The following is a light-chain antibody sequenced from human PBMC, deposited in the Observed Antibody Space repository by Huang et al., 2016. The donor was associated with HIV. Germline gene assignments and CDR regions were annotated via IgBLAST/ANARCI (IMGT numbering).Light chain of an antibody. Sequence: EIVMTQSPVTLSVSLGERATLTCRASQSITTNLAWYQQKPGQAPRLLIYGASTRASGVPARFSGGGSGTEFTLTISRLQSEDFAVYFCQQYITRPPLTFGGGTTVEIK. CDR3: QQYITRPPLT. V-gene: IGKV3-15*01. J-gene: IGKJ4*01. CDR2: GAS. CDR1: QSITTN.